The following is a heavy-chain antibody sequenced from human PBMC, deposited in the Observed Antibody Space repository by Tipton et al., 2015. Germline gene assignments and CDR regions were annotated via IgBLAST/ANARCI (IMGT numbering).Heavy chain of an antibody. Sequence: QSGAEVKKPGASVKVSCKASGYTFTNYGFSWVRQAPGQGLEWMGWISAHNGNTNYAQKLQGRVTMTTDTSTSTAYMELRSLRSDDTAVYYCARVEWLVRLYWFDPWGQGTLVTVSS. V-gene: IGHV1-18*01. CDR1: GYTFTNYG. CDR3: ARVEWLVRLYWFDP. CDR2: ISAHNGNT. J-gene: IGHJ5*02. D-gene: IGHD6-19*01.